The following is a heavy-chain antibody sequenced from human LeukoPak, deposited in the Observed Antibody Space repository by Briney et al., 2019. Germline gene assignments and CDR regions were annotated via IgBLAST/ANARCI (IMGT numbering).Heavy chain of an antibody. D-gene: IGHD2-2*01. CDR2: ISYDGSNK. CDR1: GFTFTSYA. V-gene: IGHV3-30*09. CDR3: ARDAADCSSTSCSYYYFDY. J-gene: IGHJ4*02. Sequence: GGSLRLSCAASGFTFTSYALHWVRQAPGKGLVWVAVISYDGSNKYYADSVKGRFAISRDNSKNTVSLQMNSLRAEDTAVYYCARDAADCSSTSCSYYYFDYWGQGTLVTVSS.